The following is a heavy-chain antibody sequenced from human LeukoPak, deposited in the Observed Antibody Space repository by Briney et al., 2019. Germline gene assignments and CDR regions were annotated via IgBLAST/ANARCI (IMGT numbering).Heavy chain of an antibody. CDR1: GGSISSYY. D-gene: IGHD6-13*01. CDR3: AREGQQLVRRALDY. J-gene: IGHJ4*02. V-gene: IGHV4-4*07. Sequence: ETXSLTCTVSGGSISSYYWSWIRQPAGKGLEWIGRIYTSGSTNYNPSLKSRVTMSVDTSKNQFSLKLSSVTAADTAVYYCAREGQQLVRRALDYWGQGTLVTVSS. CDR2: IYTSGST.